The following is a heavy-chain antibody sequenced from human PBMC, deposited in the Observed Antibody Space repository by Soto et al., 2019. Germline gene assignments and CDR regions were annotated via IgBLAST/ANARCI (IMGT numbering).Heavy chain of an antibody. CDR2: TSYDGSNN. J-gene: IGHJ4*02. D-gene: IGHD3-16*01. CDR3: ARWGTTGGLDV. CDR1: GFTFRSYV. V-gene: IGHV3-33*05. Sequence: QVQLVESGGGVVQPGTSLRLSCVGSGFTFRSYVIHWARQAPGKGLEWVALTSYDGSNNFYGDSVKGRFTISRHNSRNTVELQMDSLRFEDPALYSCARWGTTGGLDVCGQGTLVSVSS.